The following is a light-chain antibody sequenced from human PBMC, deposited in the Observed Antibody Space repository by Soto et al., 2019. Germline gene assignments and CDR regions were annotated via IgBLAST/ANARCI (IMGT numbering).Light chain of an antibody. J-gene: IGKJ3*01. CDR2: ATS. Sequence: DIQMTQSPSSVSASVGDRVTITCRASQGISNWLAWYQQKPGKAPKLLIYATSNLQSGVPSRFSGRGSGTDFTLTISSLQPEDFAAYYCQQSSSFPLTFGPGTKVDIK. CDR1: QGISNW. V-gene: IGKV1-12*01. CDR3: QQSSSFPLT.